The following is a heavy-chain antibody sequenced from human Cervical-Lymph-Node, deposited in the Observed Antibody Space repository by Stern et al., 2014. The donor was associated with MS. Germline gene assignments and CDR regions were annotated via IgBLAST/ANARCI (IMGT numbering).Heavy chain of an antibody. Sequence: EVHLVESGGGVIQPGGSLRLSCTASGFTVSRDYMTWVRQAPGKGLAWGSMKTNVGSTFYTDSVKGRFTISRDDSKNTVYLHMTSLRAEDTAMYYCARDTSSPERSDWWGQGTLVTVSS. J-gene: IGHJ4*02. CDR1: GFTVSRDY. CDR3: ARDTSSPERSDW. V-gene: IGHV3-53*01. CDR2: KTNVGST. D-gene: IGHD1-1*01.